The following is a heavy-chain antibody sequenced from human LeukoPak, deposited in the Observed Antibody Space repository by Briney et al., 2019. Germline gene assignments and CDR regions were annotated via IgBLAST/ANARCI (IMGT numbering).Heavy chain of an antibody. CDR3: TRDGIVGATTGFDY. J-gene: IGHJ4*02. V-gene: IGHV3-49*04. D-gene: IGHD1-26*01. CDR2: IRSKAYGGTT. CDR1: GFTFSNAW. Sequence: GGSLRLSCAASGFTFSNAWMSWVRQAPGKGLEWVGFIRSKAYGGTTEYAASVKGRFTISRDDSKSIAYLQMNSLKTEDTAVYYCTRDGIVGATTGFDYWGQGTLVTVSS.